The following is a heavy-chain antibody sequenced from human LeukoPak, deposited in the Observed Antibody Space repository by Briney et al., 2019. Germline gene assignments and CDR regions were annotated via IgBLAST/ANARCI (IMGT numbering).Heavy chain of an antibody. V-gene: IGHV1-3*03. CDR2: INAGNGNT. D-gene: IGHD3-22*01. J-gene: IGHJ4*02. CDR3: ARGFGFSSGYYPPSFDY. Sequence: ASVKVSCKASGYTFTSYAMHWVRQAPGQRLEWMGWINAGNGNTKYSQEFQGRVTITRDTSASTAYMELSSLRSEDMAVYYCARGFGFSSGYYPPSFDYWGQGTLVTVSS. CDR1: GYTFTSYA.